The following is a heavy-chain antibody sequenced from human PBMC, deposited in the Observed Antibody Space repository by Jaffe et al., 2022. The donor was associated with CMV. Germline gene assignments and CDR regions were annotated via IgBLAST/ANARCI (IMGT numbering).Heavy chain of an antibody. V-gene: IGHV3-21*01. CDR2: ISSSSSYI. D-gene: IGHD2-2*01. J-gene: IGHJ4*02. CDR1: GFTFSSYS. Sequence: EVQLVESGGGLVKPGGSLRLSCAASGFTFSSYSMNWVRQAPGKGLEWVSSISSSSSYIYYADSVKGRFTISRDNAKNSLYLQMNSLRAEDTAVYYCAREGSGGYCSSTSCSLVFDYWGQGTLVTVSS. CDR3: AREGSGGYCSSTSCSLVFDY.